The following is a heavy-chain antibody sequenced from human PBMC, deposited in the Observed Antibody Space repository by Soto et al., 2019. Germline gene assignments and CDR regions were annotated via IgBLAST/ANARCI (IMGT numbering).Heavy chain of an antibody. J-gene: IGHJ4*02. CDR1: GFPFSDFY. D-gene: IGHD3-3*01. CDR2: ISDDGYTI. V-gene: IGHV3-11*01. CDR3: AKSSPGRLLDFDY. Sequence: WGSLRLSCATSGFPFSDFYMSWVRQAPGKGPEWVSYISDDGYTIYYADSVKGRFTISRDNAKNSLDLQMTNLRAEDTATYYCAKSSPGRLLDFDYWGQGTLVTVSS.